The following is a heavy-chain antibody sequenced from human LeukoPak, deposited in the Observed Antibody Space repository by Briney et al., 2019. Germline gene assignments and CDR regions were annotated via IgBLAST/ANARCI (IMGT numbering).Heavy chain of an antibody. J-gene: IGHJ4*02. CDR1: GGSISSSSYY. CDR3: ARDLDFDY. CDR2: IYYSGST. Sequence: PSETLSLTCTVSGGSISSSSYYWGWIRQPPGKGLEWIGSIYYSGSTYYNPSLKSRVTISVDTSKNQFSLKLSSVTAADTAVYYCARDLDFDYWGQGTLVTVSS. V-gene: IGHV4-39*07.